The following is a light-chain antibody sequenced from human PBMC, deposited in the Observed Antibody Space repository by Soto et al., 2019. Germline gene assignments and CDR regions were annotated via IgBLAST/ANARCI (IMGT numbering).Light chain of an antibody. CDR1: QDISNY. CDR3: QKYNSAPPWP. Sequence: DIQMTQSPSSLSASVGDRVTITCRATQDISNYLAWYQQKPGKVPNLLSYAASTLQSGVPSRFSGSGSGTDFTVTISSLQPEDVATYYCQKYNSAPPWPFGQGTKVEL. V-gene: IGKV1-27*01. J-gene: IGKJ1*01. CDR2: AAS.